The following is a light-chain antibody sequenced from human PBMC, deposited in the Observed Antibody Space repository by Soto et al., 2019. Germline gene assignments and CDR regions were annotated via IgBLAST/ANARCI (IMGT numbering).Light chain of an antibody. CDR2: AAS. CDR3: QQLSNYPLT. V-gene: IGKV1-5*01. J-gene: IGKJ4*01. CDR1: QSISSW. Sequence: DIQMTQSPSTLSASVGDRVTITCRASQSISSWLAWYQQKPGKAPNLLIYAASTLQSGVPSRFSGSGFGTDFTLTISSLQPEDFATYYCQQLSNYPLTFGGGTKVDIK.